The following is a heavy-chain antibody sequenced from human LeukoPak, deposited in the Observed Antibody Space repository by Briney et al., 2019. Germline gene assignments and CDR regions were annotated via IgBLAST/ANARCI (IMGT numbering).Heavy chain of an antibody. V-gene: IGHV4-59*08. CDR3: ARHSVAGGAFDI. D-gene: IGHD6-19*01. CDR1: GGSISSYY. CDR2: IYYSGST. Sequence: PSETLSLTCTVSGGSISSYYWSWIRQPPGKGLEWTGYIYYSGSTNYNPSLKSRVTISVDTSKNQFSLKLSSVTAADTAVYYCARHSVAGGAFDIWGQGTMVTVSS. J-gene: IGHJ3*02.